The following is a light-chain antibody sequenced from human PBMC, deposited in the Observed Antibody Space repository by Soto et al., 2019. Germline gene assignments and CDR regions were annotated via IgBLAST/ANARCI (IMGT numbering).Light chain of an antibody. CDR2: GAS. CDR1: QSVSSSY. J-gene: IGKJ3*01. V-gene: IGKV3-20*01. CDR3: RQYGSSPFFT. Sequence: EIVLTQSPGTLSLSPGERATLSCRASQSVSSSYLAWYQQKPGQAPRLLIYGASSRATGIPDRFSGSGSGTDFTLTISRLEPEDFAVYYCRQYGSSPFFTFGPGTKVDIK.